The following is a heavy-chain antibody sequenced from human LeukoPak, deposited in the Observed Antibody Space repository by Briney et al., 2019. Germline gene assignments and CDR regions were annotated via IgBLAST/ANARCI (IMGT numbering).Heavy chain of an antibody. CDR3: ARTIHRAIAASQTRFDY. D-gene: IGHD6-25*01. CDR2: IIPIFGTA. Sequence: ASVKVSCKASGGTFSSYAISWVRQAPGQGLEWMGGIIPIFGTANYAQKFQGRVTITADESTSTAYMELSSLRSEDTAVYYCARTIHRAIAASQTRFDYWGQGTLVTVSS. V-gene: IGHV1-69*01. CDR1: GGTFSSYA. J-gene: IGHJ4*02.